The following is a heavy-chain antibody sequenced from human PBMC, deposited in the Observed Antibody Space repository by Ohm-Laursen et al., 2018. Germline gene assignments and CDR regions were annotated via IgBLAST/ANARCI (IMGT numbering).Heavy chain of an antibody. J-gene: IGHJ3*02. CDR3: AKGVSVAGADDAFDI. Sequence: GSLRLSCTASGFTFSSYAMSWVRQAPGKGLEWVSAISGSGGSTYYADSVKGRFTISRDNSKNTLYLQMNSLRAKDTAVYYCAKGVSVAGADDAFDIWGQGTMVTVSS. V-gene: IGHV3-23*01. D-gene: IGHD1-26*01. CDR2: ISGSGGST. CDR1: GFTFSSYA.